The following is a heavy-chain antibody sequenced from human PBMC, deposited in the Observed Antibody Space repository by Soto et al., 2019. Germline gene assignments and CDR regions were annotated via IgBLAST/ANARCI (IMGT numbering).Heavy chain of an antibody. CDR3: ARDRFFDY. CDR2: IYYSGTT. Sequence: SETLSLTCTVSGDSITSNSYFWAWIRQPPGKGLEWIGSIYYSGTTYYNPSLKSRVTISVDRSKNQFSLKLTSVTAADTAVYYCARDRFFDYWGQGTLVTVSS. J-gene: IGHJ4*02. D-gene: IGHD3-16*01. V-gene: IGHV4-39*02. CDR1: GDSITSNSYF.